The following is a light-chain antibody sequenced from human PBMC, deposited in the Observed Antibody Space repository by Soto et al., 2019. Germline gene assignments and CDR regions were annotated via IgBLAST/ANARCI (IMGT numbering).Light chain of an antibody. CDR1: QSVSSSY. Sequence: EIVLTQSPGTLSLSPGERATLSCRASQSVSSSYLAWYQQKPGQAPRLLIYGAFSRATGIPDRFSGSGYGTDFTLTISRLEPEDLALYYCQQYCNSLITFGQGTRLEIK. CDR2: GAF. CDR3: QQYCNSLIT. J-gene: IGKJ5*01. V-gene: IGKV3-20*01.